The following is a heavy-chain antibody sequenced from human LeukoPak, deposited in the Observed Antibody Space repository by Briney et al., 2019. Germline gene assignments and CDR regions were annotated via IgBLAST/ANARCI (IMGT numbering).Heavy chain of an antibody. CDR1: GFTFSSYA. Sequence: GGSLRLSCAASGFTFSSYAMSWVRQAPGRGLEWVSAISGASGNTYYEDSVKGRFTISRDNSKNTLYLQMNSLRAEDTAVYYCARAYYYDSSGYYGYYFDYWGQGTLVTVSS. CDR2: ISGASGNT. J-gene: IGHJ4*02. CDR3: ARAYYYDSSGYYGYYFDY. D-gene: IGHD3-22*01. V-gene: IGHV3-23*01.